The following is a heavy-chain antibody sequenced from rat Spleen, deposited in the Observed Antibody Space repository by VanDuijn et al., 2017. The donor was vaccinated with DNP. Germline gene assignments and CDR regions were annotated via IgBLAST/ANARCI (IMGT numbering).Heavy chain of an antibody. Sequence: EVQLVEAGGGLVQPGRSLKLSCAASGFIISDYYMAWVRQAPTKGLEWVAYISYDGGRTYNGDSVKGRFTISRDNAKNTLHLQMNSLRSEDTATYYCARHVLPLRVWDYWGQGVMVTVSS. V-gene: IGHV5-22*01. D-gene: IGHD1-4*01. CDR1: GFIISDYY. J-gene: IGHJ2*01. CDR2: ISYDGGRT. CDR3: ARHVLPLRVWDY.